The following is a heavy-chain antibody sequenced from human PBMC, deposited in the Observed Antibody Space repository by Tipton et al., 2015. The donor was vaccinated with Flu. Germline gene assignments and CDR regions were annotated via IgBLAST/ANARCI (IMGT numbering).Heavy chain of an antibody. CDR3: ARDLGSSGSFDY. CDR1: GDSISSSYY. CDR2: IYYSGST. J-gene: IGHJ4*02. V-gene: IGHV4-39*07. D-gene: IGHD6-13*01. Sequence: TLSLTCTVSGDSISSSYYWGWIRQPPGKGLEWIGSIYYSGSTYYDPSLKSRVTISVDASKNQFSLKLSSVTAADTAVYYCARDLGSSGSFDYWGQGTLVTVSS.